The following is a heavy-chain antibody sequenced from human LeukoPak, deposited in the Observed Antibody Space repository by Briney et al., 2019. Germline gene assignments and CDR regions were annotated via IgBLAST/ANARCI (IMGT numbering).Heavy chain of an antibody. J-gene: IGHJ4*02. CDR3: ARDEGYQQTFDY. CDR1: GFTFSSYG. V-gene: IGHV3-21*01. Sequence: PGGSLRLSCAASGFTFSSYGMNWVRQAPGKGLEWVSSISSSSSYIYYADSVKGRFTISRDNAKNSLYLQMNSLRAEDTAVYYCARDEGYQQTFDYWGQGTLVTVSS. D-gene: IGHD2-2*01. CDR2: ISSSSSYI.